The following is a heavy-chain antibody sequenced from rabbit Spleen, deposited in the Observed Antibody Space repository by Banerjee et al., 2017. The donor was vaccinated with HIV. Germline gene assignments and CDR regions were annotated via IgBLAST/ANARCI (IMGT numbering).Heavy chain of an antibody. D-gene: IGHD4-1*01. CDR3: VRGSGWGFGYFKL. Sequence: QELVESGGGLVQPGGSLKLSCKASGFDFSSYGVSWVRQAPGKGLEWIGYIDPIFGSTYYTNWVNGRFTISSHNAQNTLYLQLNSLTAADTATYFCVRGSGWGFGYFKLWGPGTLVTVS. J-gene: IGHJ4*01. V-gene: IGHV1S7*01. CDR1: GFDFSSYG. CDR2: IDPIFGST.